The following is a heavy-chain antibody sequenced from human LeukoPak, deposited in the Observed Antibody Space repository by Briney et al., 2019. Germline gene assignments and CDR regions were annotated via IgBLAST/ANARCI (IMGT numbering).Heavy chain of an antibody. Sequence: GGSLRLSCATSGFIFGGYGMHWVRQAPGKGLEWVAVIWYDGSKTYYADSVKGRFTISRDNSKNTLNLEMNSLGAEDTAVYYCARWKGAPEYYFDYWGQGTLVTVSS. CDR1: GFIFGGYG. CDR3: ARWKGAPEYYFDY. V-gene: IGHV3-33*01. CDR2: IWYDGSKT. D-gene: IGHD1-26*01. J-gene: IGHJ4*02.